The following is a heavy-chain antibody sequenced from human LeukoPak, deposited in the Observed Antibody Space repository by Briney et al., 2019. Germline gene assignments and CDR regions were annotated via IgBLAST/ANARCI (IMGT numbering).Heavy chain of an antibody. Sequence: GGSLRLFCAASGFTFSSYSMNWVRQAPGKGLEWVSYISSSSSTIYYADSVKGRLTISRDNAKNSLYLQMNSLRDEDTAVYYCARAGGYPTSTWGTYYYYGMDVWGQGTTVTVSS. CDR1: GFTFSSYS. J-gene: IGHJ6*02. D-gene: IGHD3-16*01. V-gene: IGHV3-48*02. CDR2: ISSSSSTI. CDR3: ARAGGYPTSTWGTYYYYGMDV.